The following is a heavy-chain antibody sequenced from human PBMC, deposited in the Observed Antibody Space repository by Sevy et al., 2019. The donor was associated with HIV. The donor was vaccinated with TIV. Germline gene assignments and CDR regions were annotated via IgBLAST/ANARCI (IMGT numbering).Heavy chain of an antibody. CDR3: ARALGGIAVAGRGPYAFDI. J-gene: IGHJ3*02. CDR2: ISSSGSYI. V-gene: IGHV3-21*01. D-gene: IGHD6-19*01. CDR1: GFTFRSYS. Sequence: GGSVRLSCAASGFTFRSYSMNWVREAPGKGLEWVSSISSSGSYIYYADSVKGRFTISRDNAKNSLYLQMNSLRAEDTAVYYCARALGGIAVAGRGPYAFDIWGQGTMVTVSS.